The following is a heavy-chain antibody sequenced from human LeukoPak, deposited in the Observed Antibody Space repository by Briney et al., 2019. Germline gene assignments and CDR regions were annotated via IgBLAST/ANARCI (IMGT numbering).Heavy chain of an antibody. J-gene: IGHJ3*02. V-gene: IGHV1-58*02. CDR2: IVVGSGNT. CDR1: GFTFTSSA. D-gene: IGHD6-19*01. CDR3: EAEGRGGWYRGDAFDI. Sequence: SVKVSCKASGFTFTSSAMQWVRQARGQRLEWIGWIVVGSGNTNYAQKFQERVTITRDMSTSTAYMELSSLRSVDTAVYYCEAEGRGGWYRGDAFDIWGQGTMVTVSS.